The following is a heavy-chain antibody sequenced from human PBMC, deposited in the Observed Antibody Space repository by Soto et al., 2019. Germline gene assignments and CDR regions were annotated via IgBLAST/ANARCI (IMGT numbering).Heavy chain of an antibody. V-gene: IGHV3-30*18. CDR3: ANGQATDYWYFDL. D-gene: IGHD2-21*02. Sequence: GGSLRLSCAASGFTFSSYGMHWVRQAPGKGLEWVAVISYDGSNKYYADSVKGRFTISRDNSKNTLYLQMNSLRAEDTAVYYCANGQATDYWYFDLWGRGTLVTVSS. J-gene: IGHJ2*01. CDR2: ISYDGSNK. CDR1: GFTFSSYG.